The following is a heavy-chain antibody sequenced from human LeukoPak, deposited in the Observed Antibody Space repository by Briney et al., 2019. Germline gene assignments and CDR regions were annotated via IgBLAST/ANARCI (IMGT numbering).Heavy chain of an antibody. CDR2: ISYDGSNK. D-gene: IGHD3-22*01. J-gene: IGHJ4*02. CDR3: AKGSWYDSSGYLGW. CDR1: GFTFSSYG. V-gene: IGHV3-30*18. Sequence: GGSLRLSCAASGFTFSSYGMHWVRQAPGKGLEWVAVISYDGSNKYYADSVKGRFTISRDNSKNTLFLQMNSLRDEDTAVYYCAKGSWYDSSGYLGWWGQGTLVTVSS.